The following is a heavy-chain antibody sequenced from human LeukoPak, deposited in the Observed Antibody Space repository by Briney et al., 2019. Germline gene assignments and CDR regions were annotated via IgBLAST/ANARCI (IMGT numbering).Heavy chain of an antibody. CDR1: GFTFSSYG. CDR2: IRYDGSNK. J-gene: IGHJ4*02. CDR3: TYGDYSDY. D-gene: IGHD4-17*01. V-gene: IGHV3-30*02. Sequence: PGGSLRLSRAASGFTFSSYGMHWVRQAPGKGLEWVAFIRYDGSNKYYADSVKGRFTISRDNSKNTLYLQMNSLRAEDTAVYYCTYGDYSDYWGQGTLVTVSS.